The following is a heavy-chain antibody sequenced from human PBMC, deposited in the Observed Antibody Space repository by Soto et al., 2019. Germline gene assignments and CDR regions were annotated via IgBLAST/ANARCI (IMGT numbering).Heavy chain of an antibody. V-gene: IGHV3-30-3*01. Sequence: QVQLVESGGGVVQPGRSLRLSCVASGFTFSNSPIHWVRQAPGKGLEWVSVMSYDGNRQYYADSVKGRFTISRDSSKNTLYLQMNSVRVEDTAMYYCARAEYSTHYFDFWGQGTLVTVSS. D-gene: IGHD5-18*01. CDR3: ARAEYSTHYFDF. CDR1: GFTFSNSP. CDR2: MSYDGNRQ. J-gene: IGHJ4*02.